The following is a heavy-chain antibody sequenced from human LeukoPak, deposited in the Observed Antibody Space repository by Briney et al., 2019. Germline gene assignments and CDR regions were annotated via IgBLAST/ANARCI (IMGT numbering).Heavy chain of an antibody. D-gene: IGHD3-10*01. CDR3: STYYDGMGDF. V-gene: IGHV3-15*01. CDR1: GCTFSNAW. J-gene: IGHJ4*02. CDR2: IKRETDGGTT. Sequence: PGGSLRLSCEASGCTFSNAWMSWVRQAPGKGLEWVGCIKRETDGGTTDYAAPVKGRFTISRDDSKNTLYLHMNSLKIEDTAVYYCSTYYDGMGDFWGQGTLATVSS.